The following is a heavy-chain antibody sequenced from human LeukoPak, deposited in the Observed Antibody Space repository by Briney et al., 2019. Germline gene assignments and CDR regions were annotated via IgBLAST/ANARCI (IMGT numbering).Heavy chain of an antibody. CDR2: ISGSGGST. Sequence: PGGSLRLSCAASGFTFSSYDMTWVRQAPGKGLEWVSAISGSGGSTYYADSLKGRFTISRDNSKNTLYLQMNSLSAEDTAVSYGKKVAVAGTGGKKNYCFDSWGQGTLVTVSS. D-gene: IGHD6-19*01. J-gene: IGHJ4*02. V-gene: IGHV3-23*01. CDR3: KKVAVAGTGGKKNYCFDS. CDR1: GFTFSSYD.